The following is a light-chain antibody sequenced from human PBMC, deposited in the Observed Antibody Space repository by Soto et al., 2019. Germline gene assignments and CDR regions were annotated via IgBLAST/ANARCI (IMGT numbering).Light chain of an antibody. J-gene: IGKJ1*01. Sequence: EIVMTQSPATLSVSPGERATLSCRASQSVSSNLAWYQQKPGQAPRLLIYGASTRATGIPARFSGSGSGTEFTLTISSLQSEDFAVYYCQQYNNWPPFEHNDIKWTFGQGTKVEIK. CDR3: QQYNNWPPFEHNDIKWT. CDR1: QSVSSN. V-gene: IGKV3-15*01. CDR2: GAS.